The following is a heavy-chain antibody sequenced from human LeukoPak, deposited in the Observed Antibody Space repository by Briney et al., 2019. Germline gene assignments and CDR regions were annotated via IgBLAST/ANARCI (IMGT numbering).Heavy chain of an antibody. CDR2: IYYSGST. D-gene: IGHD6-19*01. CDR3: AREGYSSGWYAGGYFDY. J-gene: IGHJ4*02. V-gene: IGHV4-59*01. CDR1: GGSISSYY. Sequence: PSETLSLTCTVSGGSISSYYWSWIRQPPGKGLEWIGYIYYSGSTNYNPSLKSRVTISVDTSKNQFSLKLSSVTAADTAVYYCAREGYSSGWYAGGYFDYWGQGTLVTVSS.